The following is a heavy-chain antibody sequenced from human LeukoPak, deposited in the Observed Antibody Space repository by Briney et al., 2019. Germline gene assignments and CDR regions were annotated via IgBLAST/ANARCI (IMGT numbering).Heavy chain of an antibody. CDR3: ARLYYDILTGPRS. J-gene: IGHJ4*02. V-gene: IGHV4-34*01. CDR2: INHSGST. CDR1: GGSFSGYY. D-gene: IGHD3-9*01. Sequence: PSETLFLTCAVYGGSFSGYYWSWIRQPPGKGLEWIGEINHSGSTNYNPSLKSRVTISVDTSKNQFSLRLSSVTAADTAMYYCARLYYDILTGPRSWGQGTLVTVSS.